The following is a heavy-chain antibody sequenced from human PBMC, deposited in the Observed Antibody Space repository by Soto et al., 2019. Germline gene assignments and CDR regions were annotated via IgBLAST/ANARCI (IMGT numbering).Heavy chain of an antibody. J-gene: IGHJ4*02. Sequence: QVQLQESGPGLVKPSETLSLTCTVSGGSVSSGSYYWSWIREPPGKGLEWIGYIYNSGSTSYNPSLKSRVTISLDTSKNQFSLKLSSVTAADTAVYYCARWYYYGSGRREFDYWGQGTLVTVSS. CDR2: IYNSGST. V-gene: IGHV4-61*01. CDR3: ARWYYYGSGRREFDY. D-gene: IGHD3-10*01. CDR1: GGSVSSGSYY.